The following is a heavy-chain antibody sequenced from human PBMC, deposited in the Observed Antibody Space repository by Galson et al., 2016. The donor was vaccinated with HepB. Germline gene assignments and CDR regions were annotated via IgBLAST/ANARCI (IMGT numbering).Heavy chain of an antibody. V-gene: IGHV3-30-3*01. CDR3: AIQRGAYYAAGRTGDAFDA. CDR2: ISNDGSSK. CDR1: GVAFSSAA. Sequence: APRHPRATGGVAFSSAALHWVPHAAAPGLEWVAVISNDGSSKYYTDIVKGRLTISRDNSKNTLYLQMNSLRADDTAVYYCAIQRGAYYAAGRTGDAFDAWGQGTMVIVSS. D-gene: IGHD4/OR15-4a*01. J-gene: IGHJ3*01.